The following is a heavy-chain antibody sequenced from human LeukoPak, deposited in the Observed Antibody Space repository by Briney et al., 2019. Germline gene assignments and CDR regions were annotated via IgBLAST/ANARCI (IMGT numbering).Heavy chain of an antibody. J-gene: IGHJ4*02. CDR2: ISSSSSYI. CDR3: ARVQRSSWAPAGY. V-gene: IGHV3-21*01. D-gene: IGHD6-13*01. Sequence: PGGSLRLSCAVSGFTFSTSPMAWVRQAPGKGLEWVSSISSSSSYIYYADSVKGRFTISRDNAKNSLYLQMNSLRAEDTAVYYCARVQRSSWAPAGYWGQGTLVTVSS. CDR1: GFTFSTSP.